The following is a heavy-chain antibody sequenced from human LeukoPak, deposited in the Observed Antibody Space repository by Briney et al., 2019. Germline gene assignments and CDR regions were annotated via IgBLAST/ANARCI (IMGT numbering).Heavy chain of an antibody. V-gene: IGHV1-3*01. D-gene: IGHD3-22*01. CDR1: GYTFTSYA. Sequence: ASVKVSCKASGYTFTSYAMHWVRQAPGQRLEWMGWINAGNGNTKYSQKFQGRVTITRDTSASTAYMELSSLRSEDTAVYYCARDIHYDSSGYYSYYYYYYGMDVWGQGTTVTVSS. CDR2: INAGNGNT. J-gene: IGHJ6*02. CDR3: ARDIHYDSSGYYSYYYYYYGMDV.